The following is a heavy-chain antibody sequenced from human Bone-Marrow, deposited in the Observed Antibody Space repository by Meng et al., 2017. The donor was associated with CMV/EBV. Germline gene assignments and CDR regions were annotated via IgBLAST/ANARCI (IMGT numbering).Heavy chain of an antibody. Sequence: ASVKVSCKASGYTFTSYDINWVRQATGQGLEWMGWMNPNSGNTGYAQKFQGRVTMTRNTSISTAYMELSSLRSEDTAVYYCARDVVRITIFGVVKSYGMDVWGQGTTVTGSS. CDR3: ARDVVRITIFGVVKSYGMDV. J-gene: IGHJ6*01. D-gene: IGHD3-3*01. CDR2: MNPNSGNT. V-gene: IGHV1-8*01. CDR1: GYTFTSYD.